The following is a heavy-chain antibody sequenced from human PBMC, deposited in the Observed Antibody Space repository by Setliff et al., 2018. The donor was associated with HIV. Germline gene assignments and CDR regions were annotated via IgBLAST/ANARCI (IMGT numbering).Heavy chain of an antibody. J-gene: IGHJ3*01. CDR3: ARERRLMRYDAFDV. V-gene: IGHV3-7*03. D-gene: IGHD2-8*01. CDR1: GFIFSDSW. CDR2: IKKDGREK. Sequence: PGGSLRLSCGASGFIFSDSWMDWVRQAPGKGLEWVATIKKDGREKYYVDSVKGRFTISRDNARTSLYLEMSSLRVEDTAVYYCARERRLMRYDAFDVWGQGTLVTVSS.